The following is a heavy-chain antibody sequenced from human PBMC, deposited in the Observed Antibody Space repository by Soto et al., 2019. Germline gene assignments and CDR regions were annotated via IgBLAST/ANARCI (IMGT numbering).Heavy chain of an antibody. J-gene: IGHJ1*01. D-gene: IGHD3-10*01. V-gene: IGHV1-69*01. CDR1: GGTFSSYA. CDR2: IIPIFGTA. Sequence: QVQLVQSGAEVKKPGSSVKVSCKASGGTFSSYAISWVRQAPGQGLEWMGGIIPIFGTANYAQKFQGRVTITADESTSTAYMELSSLRSXXXXXXXCASQGGGYFQHWGQGTLVTVSS. CDR3: ASQGGGYFQH.